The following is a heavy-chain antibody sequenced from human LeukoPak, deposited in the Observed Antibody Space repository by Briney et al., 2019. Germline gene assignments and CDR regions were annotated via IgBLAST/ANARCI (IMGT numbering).Heavy chain of an antibody. Sequence: SETLSLTCTVSGGSISSGGYYWSWIRQHPGKGLEWIGYIYYSGGTYYNPSLKSRVTISVDTSKNQFSLKLSSVTAADTAVYYCARVGALAYCGGDCSDYFDYWGQGTLVTVSS. CDR1: GGSISSGGYY. CDR3: ARVGALAYCGGDCSDYFDY. J-gene: IGHJ4*02. D-gene: IGHD2-21*02. CDR2: IYYSGGT. V-gene: IGHV4-31*03.